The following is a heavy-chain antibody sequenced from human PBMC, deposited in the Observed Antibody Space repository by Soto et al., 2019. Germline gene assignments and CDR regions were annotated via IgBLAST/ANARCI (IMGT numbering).Heavy chain of an antibody. CDR3: AKDVLRFLEWLAFYGMDV. V-gene: IGHV3-30*18. CDR1: GFTFSGYG. CDR2: ISYDGSNK. Sequence: GGSLRLFCAASGFTFSGYGVHWVRQAPEKGLEWVAVISYDGSNKYYADSVKGRFTISRDNSKNTLYLQMNSLRAEDTAVYYCAKDVLRFLEWLAFYGMDVWGQGTTVTVSS. J-gene: IGHJ6*02. D-gene: IGHD3-3*01.